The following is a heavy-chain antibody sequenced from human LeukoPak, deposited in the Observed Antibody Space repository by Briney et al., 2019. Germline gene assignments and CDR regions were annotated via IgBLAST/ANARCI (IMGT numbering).Heavy chain of an antibody. CDR1: GFTFGNSW. CDR2: INADGSTA. J-gene: IGHJ3*01. D-gene: IGHD1-14*01. CDR3: VVVVEPPDSDGFDV. V-gene: IGHV3-74*01. Sequence: GGSLMLSCAASGFTFGNSWVHWVRPAPGKGLVWVSLINADGSTATYAASVKGRFTISRDNARNTLSLQMNSLTIEDTAVYYCVVVVEPPDSDGFDVWGQGTMITVSS.